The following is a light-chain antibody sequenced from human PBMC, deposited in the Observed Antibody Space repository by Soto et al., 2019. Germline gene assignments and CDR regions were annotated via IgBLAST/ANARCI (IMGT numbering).Light chain of an antibody. CDR3: SSFAVSNSFV. J-gene: IGLJ1*01. Sequence: QSVLAQPPSASGSPGQSVTISCTGTSNDVGGYNYVSWYQQHPGKAPKLMIYEGNKRPSGVPDRFSGSKSGNTASLTVSGLQAEDEADYYCSSFAVSNSFVFGAGTKVTVL. CDR2: EGN. CDR1: SNDVGGYNY. V-gene: IGLV2-8*01.